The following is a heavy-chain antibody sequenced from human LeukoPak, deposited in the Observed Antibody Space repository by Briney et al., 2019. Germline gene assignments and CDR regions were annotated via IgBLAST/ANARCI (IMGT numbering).Heavy chain of an antibody. Sequence: GGSLRLSCAASGFTFSSYAMHWVRQAPGKGLEWVAVISYDGSNKYYADSVKGRFSISRDNSKNTLYLQMNSLRAEDTAVYYCATDLTPMWWKLSPFDHWGQGTLVTVSS. CDR1: GFTFSSYA. D-gene: IGHD2-21*01. CDR3: ATDLTPMWWKLSPFDH. J-gene: IGHJ4*02. V-gene: IGHV3-30-3*01. CDR2: ISYDGSNK.